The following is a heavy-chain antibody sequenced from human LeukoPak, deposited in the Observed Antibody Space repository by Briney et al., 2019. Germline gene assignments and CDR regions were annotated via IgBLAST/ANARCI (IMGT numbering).Heavy chain of an antibody. Sequence: GGSLRLSCAASGFTFSSYSMTWVRQAPGKGLEWVSYISSSSSTIYYADSVKGRFTISRDNAKNSLYLQTNSLRAEDTAVYYCARRGIAAAFDPWGQGTLVTVSS. CDR3: ARRGIAAAFDP. D-gene: IGHD6-13*01. CDR1: GFTFSSYS. V-gene: IGHV3-48*04. CDR2: ISSSSSTI. J-gene: IGHJ5*02.